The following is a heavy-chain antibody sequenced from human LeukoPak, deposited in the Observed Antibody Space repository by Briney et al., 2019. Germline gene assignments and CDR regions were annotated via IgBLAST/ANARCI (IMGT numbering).Heavy chain of an antibody. Sequence: PSETLSLTCTVSGGSISSGSYYWSWIRQPAGKGLEWIGRIYTSGSTNYNPSLKSRVTISVDTSKNQFSLKLSSVTAADTAVYYCARGNIVVVAGAFDIWGQETMVTVSS. V-gene: IGHV4-61*02. CDR3: ARGNIVVVAGAFDI. CDR2: IYTSGST. D-gene: IGHD2-2*01. CDR1: GGSISSGSYY. J-gene: IGHJ3*02.